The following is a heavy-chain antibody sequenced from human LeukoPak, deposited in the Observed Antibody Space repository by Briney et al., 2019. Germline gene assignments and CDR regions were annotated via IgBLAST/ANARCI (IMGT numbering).Heavy chain of an antibody. CDR1: GGTFSSYA. D-gene: IGHD2-21*02. V-gene: IGHV1-69*04. CDR2: IIPILGIA. J-gene: IGHJ4*02. Sequence: SVKVSCKASGGTFSSYAISWVRQAPGQGLEWMGRIIPILGIANYAQKFQGRVTITADKSTSTAYMELSSLRPEDTAVYYCARELRRDKYWGQGTLVTVSS. CDR3: ARELRRDKY.